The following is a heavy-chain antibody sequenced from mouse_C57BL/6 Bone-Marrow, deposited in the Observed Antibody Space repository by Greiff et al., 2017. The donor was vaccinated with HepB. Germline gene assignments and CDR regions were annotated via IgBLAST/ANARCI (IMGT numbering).Heavy chain of an antibody. J-gene: IGHJ3*01. CDR2: IKNTANGYTT. D-gene: IGHD1-1*01. CDR3: VKAVSSGSSYTWFAY. CDR1: GFTFNDYQ. Sequence: DVMLVESGGGLVQPGASLRLSCAASGFTFNDYQMSWVRQAPGKAPEWLALIKNTANGYTTDYNSSVKGRFTISRDNSQNILYLQINTLRAEDSATDYCVKAVSSGSSYTWFAYWGQGTRVTVSA. V-gene: IGHV7-4*01.